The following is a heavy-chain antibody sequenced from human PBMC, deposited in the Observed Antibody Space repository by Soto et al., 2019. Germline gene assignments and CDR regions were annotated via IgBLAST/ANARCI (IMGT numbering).Heavy chain of an antibody. D-gene: IGHD6-19*01. CDR1: SGSISSSNW. CDR2: IYHSGST. J-gene: IGHJ4*02. CDR3: ARFAVAGTEYSAY. V-gene: IGHV4-4*02. Sequence: QVQLQESGPGLLKPSGTLSLTCAVSSGSISSSNWWSWFRQPPGNGLEWIGEIYHSGSTNYNPSLKSRVTMSVDKSKNQFSLQLSSVTAADTAVYYCARFAVAGTEYSAYWGQGTLVTVSS.